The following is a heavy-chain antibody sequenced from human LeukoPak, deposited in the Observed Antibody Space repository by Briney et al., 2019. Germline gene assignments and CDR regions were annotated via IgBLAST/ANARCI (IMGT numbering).Heavy chain of an antibody. CDR1: GYTFTGYY. J-gene: IGHJ6*02. D-gene: IGHD4-17*01. Sequence: ASVKVSCKASGYTFTGYYIYWVRQAPGQGLEWMGWINPNSGGTNYAQKFQGRVTMTRDTSISTAYMELSRLRSDDTAVYYCAREAVTTGYYYYYGMDVWGQGTTVTVSS. CDR3: AREAVTTGYYYYYGMDV. CDR2: INPNSGGT. V-gene: IGHV1-2*02.